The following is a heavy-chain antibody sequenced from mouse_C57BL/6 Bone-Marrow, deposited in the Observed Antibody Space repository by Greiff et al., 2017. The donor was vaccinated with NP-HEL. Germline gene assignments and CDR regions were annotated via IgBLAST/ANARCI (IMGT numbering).Heavy chain of an antibody. V-gene: IGHV5-4*03. Sequence: EVKLMESGGGLVKPGGSLKLSCAASGFTFSSYAMSWVRQTPEKRLEWVATISDGGSYTYYPDNVKGRFTISRDNAKNNLYLQMSHLKSEDTAMYYCARTTVVPMDYWGQGTSVTVSS. J-gene: IGHJ4*01. CDR3: ARTTVVPMDY. CDR2: ISDGGSYT. D-gene: IGHD1-1*01. CDR1: GFTFSSYA.